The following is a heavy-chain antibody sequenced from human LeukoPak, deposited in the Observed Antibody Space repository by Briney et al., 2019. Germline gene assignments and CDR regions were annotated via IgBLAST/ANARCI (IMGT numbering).Heavy chain of an antibody. V-gene: IGHV1-2*02. CDR2: INPNSGGT. D-gene: IGHD3-16*01. CDR1: GYTFTGYY. CDR3: ARDLFIPAATKGFVDHYYGMDV. J-gene: IGHJ6*02. Sequence: ASVKVSCKASGYTFTGYYLHWVRQAPGQGLEWMGWINPNSGGTNYAQKFQGRVTMTRDTSISTAYMELSRLRSDNTAVYDSARDLFIPAATKGFVDHYYGMDVWGQGTTVTASS.